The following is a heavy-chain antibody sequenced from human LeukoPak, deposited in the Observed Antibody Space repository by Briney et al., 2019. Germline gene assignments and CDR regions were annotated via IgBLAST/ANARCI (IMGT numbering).Heavy chain of an antibody. D-gene: IGHD3-16*02. CDR1: GGSISSYY. Sequence: SETLSLTCTVSGGSISSYYWSWLRQPPGKGLEWIGYIYYSGSTNYNPSLKSRVTISVDTSKNQFSLKLSSVTAADTAVYYCARASGELSDAFDIWGQGTMVTVSS. CDR3: ARASGELSDAFDI. CDR2: IYYSGST. J-gene: IGHJ3*02. V-gene: IGHV4-59*01.